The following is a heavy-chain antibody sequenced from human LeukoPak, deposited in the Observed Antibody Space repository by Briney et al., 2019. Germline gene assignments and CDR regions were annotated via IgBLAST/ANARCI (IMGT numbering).Heavy chain of an antibody. CDR1: GFTVSSNY. V-gene: IGHV3-53*01. J-gene: IGHJ4*02. CDR3: ARDPSYDSSGYYYPPSGY. CDR2: IYSGGST. D-gene: IGHD3-22*01. Sequence: GGSLRLSCAASGFTVSSNYMSWVRQAPGKGLEWVSVIYSGGSTYYADSVKGRFTISRDNSKNTLHLQMNSLRAEDTAVYYCARDPSYDSSGYYYPPSGYWGQGTLVTVSS.